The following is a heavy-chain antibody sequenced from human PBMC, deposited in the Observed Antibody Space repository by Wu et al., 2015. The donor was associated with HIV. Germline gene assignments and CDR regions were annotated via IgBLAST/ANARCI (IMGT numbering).Heavy chain of an antibody. J-gene: IGHJ5*02. V-gene: IGHV1-69*13. CDR3: ATPFGSGP. CDR2: LIPMYGTA. Sequence: QVQLLQSGAVVKRPGSSVRVSCKASGATFSSYALSWVRQAPGQGPEWMGRLIPMYGTANYAQKFQGRVTITADEPTSTAYMVVSSLRSDDTAVYYCATPFGSGPWGQGTLVTVSS. D-gene: IGHD3-10*01. CDR1: GATFSSYA.